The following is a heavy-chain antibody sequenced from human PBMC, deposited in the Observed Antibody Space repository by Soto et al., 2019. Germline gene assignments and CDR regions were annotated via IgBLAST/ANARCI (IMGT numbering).Heavy chain of an antibody. D-gene: IGHD5-12*01. Sequence: SVKVSCKGSRPTFSSYAIRWVRQAPGQGLEWMGGIIPIFGTANYAQKFQGRVTITADESTSTAYMELSSLRSEDTAVYYCARVRSDIVATISSWFDPWGQGTLVTVSS. J-gene: IGHJ5*02. V-gene: IGHV1-69*01. CDR2: IIPIFGTA. CDR3: ARVRSDIVATISSWFDP. CDR1: RPTFSSYA.